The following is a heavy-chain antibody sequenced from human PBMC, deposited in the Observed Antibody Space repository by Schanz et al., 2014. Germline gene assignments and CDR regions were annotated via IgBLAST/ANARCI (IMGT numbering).Heavy chain of an antibody. J-gene: IGHJ5*02. Sequence: QVHLVQSGAEVKKPGSSVKVSCKASGGTFSSDTFSWVRQAPGQGLEWMGRIVPIAGITNYAQRFQGRVTMTADKSSDTAYMELSSLRSEDTAVYYCAREVGLYDRGWFDPWGQGTLLIVSS. V-gene: IGHV1-69*08. D-gene: IGHD3-22*01. CDR2: IVPIAGIT. CDR3: AREVGLYDRGWFDP. CDR1: GGTFSSDT.